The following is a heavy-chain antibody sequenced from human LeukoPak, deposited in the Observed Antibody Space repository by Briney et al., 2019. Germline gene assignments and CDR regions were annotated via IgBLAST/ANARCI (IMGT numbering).Heavy chain of an antibody. Sequence: GGSLRLSCAASGFTVSSNYMSWVRQAPGKGLEWVSVIYSGGSTYCADSVKGRFTISRDNSKNTLYLQMNSLRAEDTAVYYCARYSVYDSSGYYFAGFDYWGQGTLVTVSS. CDR2: IYSGGST. CDR3: ARYSVYDSSGYYFAGFDY. V-gene: IGHV3-66*01. J-gene: IGHJ4*02. CDR1: GFTVSSNY. D-gene: IGHD3-22*01.